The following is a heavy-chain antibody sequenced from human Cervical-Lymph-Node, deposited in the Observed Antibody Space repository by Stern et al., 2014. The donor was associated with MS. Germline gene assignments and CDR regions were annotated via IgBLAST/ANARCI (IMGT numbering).Heavy chain of an antibody. Sequence: ESGPTLVKPTQTLTLTCTFSGFSLRTSGVAVGWIRQPPGKAIEWLALIYWDDDKRYSASLKSRLTITKDTPKNQVVLTMTNMDPVDTATYYCAHRHYSGWFDPWGQGILVTVSS. D-gene: IGHD5-18*01. V-gene: IGHV2-5*02. CDR2: IYWDDDK. CDR3: AHRHYSGWFDP. J-gene: IGHJ5*02. CDR1: GFSLRTSGVA.